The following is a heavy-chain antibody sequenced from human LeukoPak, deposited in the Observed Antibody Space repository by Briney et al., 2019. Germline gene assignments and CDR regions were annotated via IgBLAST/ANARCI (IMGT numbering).Heavy chain of an antibody. CDR3: ARYYGSGKAYGMDV. CDR1: GGSINNYY. Sequence: SETLSLTCTVSGGSINNYYWNWIRQSPGRGLEWIGYIYYSGSTNYNPSLKSRVTISVDTSKNQFSLNLRSVTAADTAVYYCARYYGSGKAYGMDVWGQGTTVTVSS. D-gene: IGHD3-10*01. CDR2: IYYSGST. J-gene: IGHJ6*02. V-gene: IGHV4-59*01.